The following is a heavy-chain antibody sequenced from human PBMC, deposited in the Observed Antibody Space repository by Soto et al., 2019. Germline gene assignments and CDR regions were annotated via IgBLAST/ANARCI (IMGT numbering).Heavy chain of an antibody. CDR2: INPNSGGT. J-gene: IGHJ1*01. V-gene: IGHV1-2*02. Sequence: RASVKVSCKASGYTFTGYYMHWVRQAPGQGLEWMGWINPNSGGTNYAQKFQGRVTMTRDTSISTAYMELSRLRSDDTAVYYCAREWAWGKAIHIRFQHWGQGTLVTVSS. CDR3: AREWAWGKAIHIRFQH. CDR1: GYTFTGYY. D-gene: IGHD7-27*01.